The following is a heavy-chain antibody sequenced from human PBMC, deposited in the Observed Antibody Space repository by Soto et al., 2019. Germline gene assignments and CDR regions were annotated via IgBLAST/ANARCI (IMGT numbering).Heavy chain of an antibody. V-gene: IGHV1-8*01. Sequence: QVQLVQSGAEVKKPGASVKVSCKASGYTFTNYDIYWVRQATGQGLEWMGWMHPNSGNTGYAQKFQGRVTMTRNTSISTAYMELSSPRSEDPAVYYCARGLSYRQDWGQGTLVTVSS. J-gene: IGHJ4*02. CDR1: GYTFTNYD. CDR2: MHPNSGNT. CDR3: ARGLSYRQD. D-gene: IGHD1-26*01.